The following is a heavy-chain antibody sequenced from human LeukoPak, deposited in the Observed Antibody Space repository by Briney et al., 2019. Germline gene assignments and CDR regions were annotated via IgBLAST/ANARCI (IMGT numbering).Heavy chain of an antibody. Sequence: PSETLSLTCTVSGGSISSYYWIWIRQPPGKGLEWIGYIYYSGSTNYNPSLKSRVTISVDTSKNQFSLKLSSVTAADTAVYYCARAPGSSWYSLYYFDYWGQGTLVTVSS. J-gene: IGHJ4*02. CDR2: IYYSGST. CDR1: GGSISSYY. CDR3: ARAPGSSWYSLYYFDY. D-gene: IGHD6-13*01. V-gene: IGHV4-59*01.